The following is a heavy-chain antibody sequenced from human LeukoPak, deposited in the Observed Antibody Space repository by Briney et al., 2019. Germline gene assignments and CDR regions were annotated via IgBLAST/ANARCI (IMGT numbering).Heavy chain of an antibody. J-gene: IGHJ4*02. V-gene: IGHV4-59*08. CDR2: IYYSGST. CDR3: ARQDGYSSGWYFDY. Sequence: SETLSLTCTVSGGSISSHYWSWIRQPPGKGLEWIGYIYYSGSTNYNPSLKSRVTISVDTSKNQFSLKLSSVTAADTAVYYCARQDGYSSGWYFDYWGQGTLVTVSS. D-gene: IGHD6-19*01. CDR1: GGSISSHY.